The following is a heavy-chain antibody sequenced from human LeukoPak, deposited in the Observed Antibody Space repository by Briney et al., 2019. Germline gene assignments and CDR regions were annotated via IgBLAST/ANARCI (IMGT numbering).Heavy chain of an antibody. J-gene: IGHJ4*02. CDR1: GFTFSSYW. CDR3: ARRGYSGCAIDY. CDR2: INSDGSST. V-gene: IGHV3-74*01. Sequence: GGSLRLSCAASGFTFSSYWMHWVRQAPGKGLVWVSRINSDGSSTTYADSVKGRFTISRDNAKNTLYLQMNSLRAEDTAVFYCARRGYSGCAIDYWGQGTLVTVSS. D-gene: IGHD5-12*01.